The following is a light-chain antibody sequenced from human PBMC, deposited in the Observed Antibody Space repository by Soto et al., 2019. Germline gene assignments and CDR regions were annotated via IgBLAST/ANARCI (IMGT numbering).Light chain of an antibody. Sequence: AIRMTQSPSSLSASTGDRVTITCRASQGISGYLAWYQQKPGKAPKLLIYAASTLQSGVPSRFSGSASGTDFTLTISCLQSEDFATYYCPQYYTYPYTFGQGTKVDIK. J-gene: IGKJ2*01. CDR2: AAS. V-gene: IGKV1-8*01. CDR3: PQYYTYPYT. CDR1: QGISGY.